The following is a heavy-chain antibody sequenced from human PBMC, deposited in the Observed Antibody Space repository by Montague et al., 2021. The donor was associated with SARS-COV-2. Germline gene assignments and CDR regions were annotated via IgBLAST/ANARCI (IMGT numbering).Heavy chain of an antibody. CDR2: IYYSGST. V-gene: IGHV4-59*12. CDR1: GGSISSYY. J-gene: IGHJ5*02. CDR3: ARREAGECGGGSCHRSWFDP. D-gene: IGHD2-15*01. Sequence: SETLSLTCTVSGGSISSYYWSWIRQPPGKGLEWIGYIYYSGSTNYNPSLKSRVTISVDTSKNQFSLKLSSVTAADTAVYYCARREAGECGGGSCHRSWFDPWGQGTLVTVSS.